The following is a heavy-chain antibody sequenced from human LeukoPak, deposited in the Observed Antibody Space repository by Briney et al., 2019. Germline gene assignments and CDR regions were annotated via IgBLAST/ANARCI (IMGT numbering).Heavy chain of an antibody. D-gene: IGHD2-15*01. V-gene: IGHV4-34*01. Sequence: SETLSLTCAVYGGSFSGYYWSWIRQPPGKGLEWIGEINHSGSTNYDPSLKSRVTISVDTSKNQFSLKPSSVTAADTAVYYCARGRGGYCSGGSCYSTRFDYWGQGTLVTVSS. CDR2: INHSGST. J-gene: IGHJ4*02. CDR3: ARGRGGYCSGGSCYSTRFDY. CDR1: GGSFSGYY.